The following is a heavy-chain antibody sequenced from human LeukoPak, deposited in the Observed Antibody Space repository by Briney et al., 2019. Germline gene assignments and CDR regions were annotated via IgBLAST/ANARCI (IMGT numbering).Heavy chain of an antibody. CDR3: TRDFDFSSAI. CDR1: GFTFSSYW. CDR2: ISPDGSTT. D-gene: IGHD3-3*01. J-gene: IGHJ4*02. V-gene: IGHV3-74*01. Sequence: GGSLRLSCAASGFTFSSYWMHWVRQAPGKGLVWLSRISPDGSTTGHADSVKGRFTTSRDNAKNTLFLQMNSLRAEDTAVYYCTRDFDFSSAIWGQGTLVTVSS.